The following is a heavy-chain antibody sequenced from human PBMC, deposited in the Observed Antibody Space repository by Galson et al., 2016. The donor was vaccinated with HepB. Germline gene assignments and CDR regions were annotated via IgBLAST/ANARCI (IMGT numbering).Heavy chain of an antibody. V-gene: IGHV4-31*02. J-gene: IGHJ5*02. CDR2: VYYSGST. CDR3: ARGVSMVRGWLDP. Sequence: LPPGKGLEWIGCVYYSGSTYYNPSLESRATISVDTSENQFSLKLTSVTAADTAVYYCARGVSMVRGWLDPWGQGTRVTVSS. D-gene: IGHD3-10*01.